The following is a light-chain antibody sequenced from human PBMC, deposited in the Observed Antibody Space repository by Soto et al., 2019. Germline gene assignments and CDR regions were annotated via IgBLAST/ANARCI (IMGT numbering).Light chain of an antibody. CDR3: QQYYSYPLT. V-gene: IGKV1-8*01. Sequence: AIRMTQSPSSFSASTGDRVTITCRASQGSSSYLAWYQQKPGKAPKLLISAASTLESGVPSRFSGSGSGTDFTLTISCLQSEDFATYYCQQYYSYPLTFGGGTKVEIK. CDR1: QGSSSY. CDR2: AAS. J-gene: IGKJ4*01.